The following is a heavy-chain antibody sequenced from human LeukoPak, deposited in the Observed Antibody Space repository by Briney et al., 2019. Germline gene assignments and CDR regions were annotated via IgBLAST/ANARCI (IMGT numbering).Heavy chain of an antibody. CDR2: IIPIFGTA. J-gene: IGHJ6*03. CDR1: GGTFSSYA. CDR3: ARDKRRMNYYYYYMDV. D-gene: IGHD2-15*01. V-gene: IGHV1-69*05. Sequence: ASVKVSCKASGGTFSSYAISWVRQAPRQGLEWTGGIIPIFGTANYAQKFQGRVTITTDESTSTAYMELSSLRSEDTAVYYCARDKRRMNYYYYYMDVWGKGTTVTVSS.